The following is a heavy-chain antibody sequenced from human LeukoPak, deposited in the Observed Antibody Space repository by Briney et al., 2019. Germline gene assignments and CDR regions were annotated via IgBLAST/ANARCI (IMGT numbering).Heavy chain of an antibody. V-gene: IGHV3-74*01. CDR1: GFTFSSYW. Sequence: PGGSLRLSCAASGFTFSSYWMHWVRQAPGKGLVWVSRINTDGRSTSYGDSVKGRFTISRDNSKNTLYLLMNSLRAEDTALYYCAKAGGFGELLAHYHFDYWGQGTLVTVSS. CDR2: INTDGRST. J-gene: IGHJ4*02. D-gene: IGHD3-10*01. CDR3: AKAGGFGELLAHYHFDY.